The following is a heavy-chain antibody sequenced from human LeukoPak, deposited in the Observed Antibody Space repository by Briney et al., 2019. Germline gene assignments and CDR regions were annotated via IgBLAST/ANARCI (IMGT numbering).Heavy chain of an antibody. V-gene: IGHV3-30*02. D-gene: IGHD3-16*01. Sequence: GGSLRLSCAASGFNFTNYVMHWVRQAPGKGLEWVSFIGSDGSDKHYADSVKGRFTISRDNSKNTLYLQMNSLRPEDTAVYYCAKDLSSGGGYDWGQGTLVTVSS. CDR2: IGSDGSDK. J-gene: IGHJ4*02. CDR1: GFNFTNYV. CDR3: AKDLSSGGGYD.